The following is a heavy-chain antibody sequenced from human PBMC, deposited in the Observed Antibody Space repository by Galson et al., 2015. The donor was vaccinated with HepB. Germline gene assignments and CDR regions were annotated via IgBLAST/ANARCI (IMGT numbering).Heavy chain of an antibody. Sequence: SLRLSCAASAFTFSSYSINWVRQAPGKGLEWVSSISSSSSYIYYADSVKGRFTISRDNAKNSLYLQMNSLRAEDTAVYYCARDPYSSGWFDYWGQGTLVTVSS. D-gene: IGHD6-19*01. V-gene: IGHV3-21*01. CDR3: ARDPYSSGWFDY. CDR2: ISSSSSYI. J-gene: IGHJ4*02. CDR1: AFTFSSYS.